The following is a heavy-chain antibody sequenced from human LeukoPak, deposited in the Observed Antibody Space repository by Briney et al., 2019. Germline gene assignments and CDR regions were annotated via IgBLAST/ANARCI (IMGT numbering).Heavy chain of an antibody. CDR2: VSKYTGNA. V-gene: IGHV1-18*01. CDR3: AREDDRSFGAYDC. J-gene: IGHJ4*02. Sequence: ASVKVSCKASNYTFSDYEVTWVRQAPGQGLEWMGWVSKYTGNADYAPKFQGRVSMTTDTSTRTAYMELRSLRPDDTAVYFCAREDDRSFGAYDCWGQGTLVTVS. D-gene: IGHD4-17*01. CDR1: NYTFSDYE.